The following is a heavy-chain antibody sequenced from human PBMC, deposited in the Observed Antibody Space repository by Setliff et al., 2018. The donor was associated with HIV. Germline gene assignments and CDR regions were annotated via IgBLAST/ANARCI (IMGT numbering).Heavy chain of an antibody. CDR3: ARDDPIRKEVASGLDY. D-gene: IGHD3-10*01. CDR1: GYAFTMYG. CDR2: ISGYNGKT. J-gene: IGHJ4*02. Sequence: GASVKVSCKASGYAFTMYGITWVRQAPGQGLEWMGWISGYNGKTNYAQNFQGRVTMTTDTSTSTAYMEVRSLRYDDTAAYYCARDDPIRKEVASGLDYWGQGTLVTVSS. V-gene: IGHV1-18*01.